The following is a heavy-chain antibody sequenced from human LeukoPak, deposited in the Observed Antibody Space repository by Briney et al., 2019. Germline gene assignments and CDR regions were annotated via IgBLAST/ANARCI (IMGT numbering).Heavy chain of an antibody. V-gene: IGHV3-48*02. CDR2: ISTSSSTI. J-gene: IGHJ4*02. CDR3: ARSRGVSDY. CDR1: GFTFSNYW. D-gene: IGHD3-10*01. Sequence: GGSLRLSCAASGFTFSNYWMHWVRQAPGKGLEWVSYISTSSSTIYYADSVKGRFTISRDNAKNSLYLQMSSLRDDDTAVYFCARSRGVSDYWGQGTLVTVSS.